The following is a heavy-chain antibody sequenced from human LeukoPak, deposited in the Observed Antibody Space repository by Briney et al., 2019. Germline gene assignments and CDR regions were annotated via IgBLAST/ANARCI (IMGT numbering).Heavy chain of an antibody. Sequence: ASVKVSCKASGYTFTSYGISWVRQAPGQGLEWMGWISAYNGNTNYAQKLQGRVTMTTDTSTSTAYMELRSLRSDDTAVYYCARDSGKTTETTLDAFDIWGQGTMVTVSS. D-gene: IGHD1-7*01. J-gene: IGHJ3*02. CDR3: ARDSGKTTETTLDAFDI. V-gene: IGHV1-18*01. CDR1: GYTFTSYG. CDR2: ISAYNGNT.